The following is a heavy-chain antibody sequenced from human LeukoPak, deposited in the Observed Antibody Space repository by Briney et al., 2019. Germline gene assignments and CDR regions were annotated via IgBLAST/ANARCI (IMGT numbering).Heavy chain of an antibody. D-gene: IGHD3-10*01. V-gene: IGHV4-34*01. Sequence: SETLSLTCAVYGGSFSGYYWSWIRQPPGKGLEWIGEINHSGSTYYNPSLKSRATISVDTSKNQFSLKLSSVTAADTAVYYCAREVLRSRYYYYMDVWGKGTTVTVSS. J-gene: IGHJ6*03. CDR2: INHSGST. CDR1: GGSFSGYY. CDR3: AREVLRSRYYYYMDV.